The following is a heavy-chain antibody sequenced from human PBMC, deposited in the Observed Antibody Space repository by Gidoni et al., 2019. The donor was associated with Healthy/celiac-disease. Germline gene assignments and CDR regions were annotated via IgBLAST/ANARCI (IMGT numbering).Heavy chain of an antibody. CDR3: ARGDVGAPSGFDY. D-gene: IGHD3-10*01. CDR1: GAPISSYY. Sequence: QVQPQESAPGLEKPSETPSLTGTFSGAPISSYYWSWIRQPPGNGLEWIGYIYYRVSTNYNPSLKGRVTISVDTSKNQFSLKLSSVTAADTAVDYCARGDVGAPSGFDYWGQGTLVTVSS. CDR2: IYYRVST. J-gene: IGHJ4*02. V-gene: IGHV4-59*01.